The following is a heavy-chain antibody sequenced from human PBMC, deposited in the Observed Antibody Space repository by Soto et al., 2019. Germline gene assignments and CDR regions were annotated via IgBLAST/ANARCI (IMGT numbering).Heavy chain of an antibody. CDR3: ARDESDYYDSSGYSEYFQH. V-gene: IGHV1-3*01. D-gene: IGHD3-22*01. CDR2: INAGDGST. CDR1: GYTFTSYA. Sequence: ASVKVSCKASGYTFTSYAMHWVRQAPGQRLEWMGWINAGDGSTNYAQKFQGRVTITRDTSTSTVYMELSSLRSEDTAVYYCARDESDYYDSSGYSEYFQHWGQGTLVTVSS. J-gene: IGHJ1*01.